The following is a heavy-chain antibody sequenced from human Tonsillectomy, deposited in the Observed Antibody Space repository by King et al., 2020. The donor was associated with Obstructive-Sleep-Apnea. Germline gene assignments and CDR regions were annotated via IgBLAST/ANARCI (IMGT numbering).Heavy chain of an antibody. CDR2: ISYDGTNK. V-gene: IGHV3-30*04. Sequence: VQLVESGGGVVQPGRSLRLSCTASGFTFSSYAIHWVRQAPGKGLEWVAVISYDGTNKYYADSVKGRFTISRDNSRNTLFLQMNSLRAEDTAVYYCARGESLGTFDYWGQGTLVTVSS. CDR1: GFTFSSYA. D-gene: IGHD7-27*01. J-gene: IGHJ4*02. CDR3: ARGESLGTFDY.